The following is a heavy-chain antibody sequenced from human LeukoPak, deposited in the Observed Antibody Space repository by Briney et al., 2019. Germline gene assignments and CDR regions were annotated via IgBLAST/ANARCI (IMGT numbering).Heavy chain of an antibody. J-gene: IGHJ4*02. Sequence: SQTLSLTCALSGGAISSGGYSWSWIRQPPGKGLEWIGYIYHSGSTYYNPSLKSRVTISVDRSKNQFSLKLSSVTAADTAVYYCARGRLLWFGEPRPPFDYWGQGTLVTVSS. V-gene: IGHV4-30-2*01. CDR1: GGAISSGGYS. CDR2: IYHSGST. D-gene: IGHD3-10*01. CDR3: ARGRLLWFGEPRPPFDY.